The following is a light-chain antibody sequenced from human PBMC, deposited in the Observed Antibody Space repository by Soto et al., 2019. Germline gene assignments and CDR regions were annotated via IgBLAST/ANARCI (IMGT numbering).Light chain of an antibody. J-gene: IGKJ1*01. CDR2: QAS. CDR1: RSLETW. Sequence: IQMTQSPSTLSSSVGDRVTITCRASRSLETWLAWYQQKPGKVPKLMIYQASSLQNGVPARFIGSGSGTEFTLTISSLQPDDVATYYCQQYTCLWTFGPGPKVDIK. V-gene: IGKV1-5*03. CDR3: QQYTCLWT.